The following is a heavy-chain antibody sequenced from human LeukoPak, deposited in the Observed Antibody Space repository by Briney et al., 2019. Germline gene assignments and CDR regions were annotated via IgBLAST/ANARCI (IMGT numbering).Heavy chain of an antibody. CDR3: ARDLRSRGSYYFDY. CDR1: GGSFSGYY. D-gene: IGHD1-26*01. J-gene: IGHJ4*02. V-gene: IGHV4-34*01. CDR2: INHSGST. Sequence: SETLSLTCAVYGGSFSGYYWSWIRQPPGKGLEWIGEINHSGSTNYNPSLKSRVTISVDTSKKQFSLKLSSVTAADTAVYYCARDLRSRGSYYFDYWGQGTLVTVSS.